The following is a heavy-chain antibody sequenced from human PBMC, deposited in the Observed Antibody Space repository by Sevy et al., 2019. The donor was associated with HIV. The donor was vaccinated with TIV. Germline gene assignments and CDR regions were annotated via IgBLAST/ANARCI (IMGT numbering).Heavy chain of an antibody. J-gene: IGHJ4*02. Sequence: GGSLRLSCAASGFTFSSYWMSWVRQAPGKGLEWVANIKQDGSEKYYVDTVKGRFTISRDNAKNSLYLQMNSLRAEDTAGYYCARDLGYQYSSCWYPAYWGQGTLVTASS. CDR2: IKQDGSEK. D-gene: IGHD6-13*01. CDR3: ARDLGYQYSSCWYPAY. V-gene: IGHV3-7*01. CDR1: GFTFSSYW.